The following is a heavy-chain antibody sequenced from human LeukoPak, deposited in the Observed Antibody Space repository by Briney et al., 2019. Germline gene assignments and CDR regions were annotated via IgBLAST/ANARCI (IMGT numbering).Heavy chain of an antibody. J-gene: IGHJ4*02. Sequence: GGSLRLSCAASGFTFSSYAMHWVRQAPVKGLEYVSAISSNGGSTYYANSVKGRFTISRDNSKNTLYLQMGSLRAEDMAVYYCARSRGWTSMVMYYFDYWGQGTLVTVSS. V-gene: IGHV3-64*01. CDR2: ISSNGGST. CDR1: GFTFSSYA. CDR3: ARSRGWTSMVMYYFDY. D-gene: IGHD5-18*01.